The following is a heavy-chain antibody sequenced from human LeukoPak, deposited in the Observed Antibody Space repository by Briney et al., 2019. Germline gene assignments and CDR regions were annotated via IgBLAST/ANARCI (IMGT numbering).Heavy chain of an antibody. CDR2: IYHSGST. V-gene: IGHV4-38-2*02. CDR3: ARAIDSGSYEALDY. J-gene: IGHJ4*02. D-gene: IGHD1-26*01. Sequence: SETLSLTCTVSGYSISSGYYWGWIRQPPGKGLEWIGSIYHSGSTYYNPSLKSRVTISVDTSKNQFSLKLSSVTAADTAVHYCARAIDSGSYEALDYWGQGTLVTVSS. CDR1: GYSISSGYY.